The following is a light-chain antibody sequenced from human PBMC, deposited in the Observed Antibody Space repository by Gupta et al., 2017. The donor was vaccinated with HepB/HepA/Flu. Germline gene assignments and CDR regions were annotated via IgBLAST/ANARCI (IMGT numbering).Light chain of an antibody. Sequence: QXVXPQPPXPSGTPGQRVTISCSGSSSNIGSNYVYWYQQLPGTAPKLLIYRNNQRPSGVPDRFSGSKSGTSASLAISGLRSEDEADYYCAAWDDSLSGLYVFGTGTKVTVL. CDR3: AAWDDSLSGLYV. V-gene: IGLV1-47*01. CDR2: RNN. CDR1: SSNIGSNY. J-gene: IGLJ1*01.